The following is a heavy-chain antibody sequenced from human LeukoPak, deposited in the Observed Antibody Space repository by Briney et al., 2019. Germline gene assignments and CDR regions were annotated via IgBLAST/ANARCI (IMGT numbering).Heavy chain of an antibody. J-gene: IGHJ4*02. CDR3: ARQGASGSYSSY. D-gene: IGHD1-26*01. V-gene: IGHV5-51*01. CDR2: IYPDDSDT. CDR1: TDIFSNYW. Sequence: GDSLKISCKGSTDIFSNYWIGWVRQLPGKGLEWLGIIYPDDSDTRYSPTFQGQVTFSVDESISTAYLQWSSLKASDTAMYYCARQGASGSYSSYWGQGTLVTVSS.